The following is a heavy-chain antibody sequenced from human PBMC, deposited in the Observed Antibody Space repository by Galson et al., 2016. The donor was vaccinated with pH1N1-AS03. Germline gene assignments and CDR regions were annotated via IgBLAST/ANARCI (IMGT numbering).Heavy chain of an antibody. D-gene: IGHD7-27*01. CDR3: AKGQLGILFYGIHV. V-gene: IGHV3-23*01. J-gene: IGHJ6*02. Sequence: LRLSCAASGFTFSTYSMAWVRQAPGKGLEWVSALSSRGDDAYYADSAKGRFTISRDNSMNTLYLQMHSLKAEDTAVYYCAKGQLGILFYGIHVWGQGTTVIVSS. CDR1: GFTFSTYS. CDR2: LSSRGDDA.